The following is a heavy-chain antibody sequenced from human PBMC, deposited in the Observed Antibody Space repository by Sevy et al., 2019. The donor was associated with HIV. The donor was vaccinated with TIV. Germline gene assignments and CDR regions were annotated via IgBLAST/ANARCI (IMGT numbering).Heavy chain of an antibody. V-gene: IGHV3-30-3*01. CDR2: MSYVGGSE. CDR1: GFILSHYD. J-gene: IGHJ4*02. Sequence: GGSLRLSCAASGFILSHYDVHWVRQGPGKGLEWVAIMSYVGGSENYADSVKGRFTISRDNSKNTLFLQMNSLRPEDTAMYYCARLNSCGGDCYYFDYWGQGSLVTVSS. D-gene: IGHD2-21*02. CDR3: ARLNSCGGDCYYFDY.